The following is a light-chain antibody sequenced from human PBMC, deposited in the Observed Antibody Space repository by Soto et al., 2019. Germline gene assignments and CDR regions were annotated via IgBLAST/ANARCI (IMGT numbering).Light chain of an antibody. CDR2: YDD. Sequence: QLVLTQPPSVSEAPRQRVTISCSGSSSNIGNNAVNWYQQLPGKAPKLLIYYDDMLPSGVSDRFSSSKSGTSASLAISGLQSEDEADYYCAAWNDSRNGVVFGGGTQLTVL. CDR1: SSNIGNNA. J-gene: IGLJ2*01. CDR3: AAWNDSRNGVV. V-gene: IGLV1-36*01.